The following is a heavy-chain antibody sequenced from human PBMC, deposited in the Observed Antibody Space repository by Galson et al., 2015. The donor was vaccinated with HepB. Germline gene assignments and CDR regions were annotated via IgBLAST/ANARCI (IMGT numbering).Heavy chain of an antibody. CDR1: GYNFSSYW. Sequence: QSGAEVKKPGKSLKISCKGSGYNFSSYWIGWVRQMPGKGLEWMGLIYPGDSGTKYSPSFQGQVTISADKSKSTAYLQWSSLKASDTAMYYCTRGRRHYDFWSGYNTNWFDPWGQGTLVTVSS. V-gene: IGHV5-51*01. D-gene: IGHD3-3*01. CDR3: TRGRRHYDFWSGYNTNWFDP. J-gene: IGHJ5*02. CDR2: IYPGDSGT.